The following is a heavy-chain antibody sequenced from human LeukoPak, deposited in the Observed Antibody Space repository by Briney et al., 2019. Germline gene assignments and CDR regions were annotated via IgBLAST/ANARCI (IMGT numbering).Heavy chain of an antibody. J-gene: IGHJ4*02. Sequence: PSETLSLTCPVSGYSISSGNYWAWIRQPPGRGRLWVAAIYHSGSTYYKHSLKTRLSISMDTSKNQFSLRLTSVTAADTAVYYCALWDDGSTSIDYWGQGTLVTVSS. D-gene: IGHD2-15*01. CDR2: IYHSGST. CDR1: GYSISSGNY. CDR3: ALWDDGSTSIDY. V-gene: IGHV4-38-2*01.